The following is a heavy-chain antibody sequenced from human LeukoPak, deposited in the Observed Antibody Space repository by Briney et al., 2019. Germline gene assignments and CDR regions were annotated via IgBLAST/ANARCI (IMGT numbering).Heavy chain of an antibody. CDR1: GFTFRWYS. J-gene: IGHJ4*02. V-gene: IGHV3-21*01. D-gene: IGHD2-2*01. CDR2: ISGGSRDI. Sequence: GSLRLSCAASGFTFRWYSIDWVRPAPGKGLEWVSGISGGSRDIYYADSVRGRFTISRDNAENSLYLQMNSLRVEDTAVYYCARAPTVLVGYCSSSSCQADYWGQGTLVTVSS. CDR3: ARAPTVLVGYCSSSSCQADY.